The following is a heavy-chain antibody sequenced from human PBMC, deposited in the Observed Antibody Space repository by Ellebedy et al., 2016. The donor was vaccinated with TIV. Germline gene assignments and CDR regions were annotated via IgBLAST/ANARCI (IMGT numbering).Heavy chain of an antibody. J-gene: IGHJ4*02. CDR3: ARSDYVWGSSFDY. V-gene: IGHV4-59*13. CDR1: GGSISSYY. D-gene: IGHD3-16*01. Sequence: SETLSLXXTVSGGSISSYYWSWIRQPPGKGLEWIGYIYYSGSTNYNPSLKSRVTISVDTSKNQFSLKLSSVTAADTAVYYCARSDYVWGSSFDYWGQGTLVTVSS. CDR2: IYYSGST.